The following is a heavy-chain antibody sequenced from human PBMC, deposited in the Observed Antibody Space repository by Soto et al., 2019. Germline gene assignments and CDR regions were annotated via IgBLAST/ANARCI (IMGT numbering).Heavy chain of an antibody. D-gene: IGHD4-17*01. J-gene: IGHJ4*02. Sequence: QVQLVQSGAEVKKPGSSVKVSCKASGGTFSSYTISWVRQAPGQGLEWMGRIIPILGIANYAQKFQGRVTITADKSTSAAYMELSSLRSEDTAVYSCARASLVTTVTTPHFDYWGQGTLVTVSS. CDR3: ARASLVTTVTTPHFDY. CDR1: GGTFSSYT. V-gene: IGHV1-69*02. CDR2: IIPILGIA.